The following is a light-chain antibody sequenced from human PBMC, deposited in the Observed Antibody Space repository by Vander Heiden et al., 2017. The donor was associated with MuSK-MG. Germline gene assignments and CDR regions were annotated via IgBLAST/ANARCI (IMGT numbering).Light chain of an antibody. J-gene: IGKJ1*01. CDR1: QSISSY. Sequence: DIQVTQSPSSPSASVGDRVTITCRASQSISSYLNWYQQKPGKAPKLLIYAASSLQSGVPSRFSGSGSGTDFTLTISSLQPEDFATYYCQQSYSTPPWTFGQGTKVEIK. CDR3: QQSYSTPPWT. V-gene: IGKV1-39*01. CDR2: AAS.